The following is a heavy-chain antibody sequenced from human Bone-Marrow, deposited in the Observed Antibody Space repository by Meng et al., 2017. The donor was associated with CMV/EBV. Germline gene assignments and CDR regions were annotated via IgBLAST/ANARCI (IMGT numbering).Heavy chain of an antibody. V-gene: IGHV4-39*07. CDR3: ASLADILVVPPAHPFDY. CDR1: GGSINSNTYY. Sequence: GSLRLSCSISGGSINSNTYYWGWIRQPPGKGLEWLGSIPYSGNTYYNPYLKSRVTIPVDTSKKQFSLKLSSVTAADTAVYYCASLADILVVPPAHPFDYWGQGTLVTVSS. D-gene: IGHD2-2*01. J-gene: IGHJ4*02. CDR2: IPYSGNT.